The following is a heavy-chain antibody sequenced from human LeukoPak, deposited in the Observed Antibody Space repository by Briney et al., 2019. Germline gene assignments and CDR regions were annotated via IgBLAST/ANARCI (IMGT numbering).Heavy chain of an antibody. CDR3: ARALHSSSLSAFDS. D-gene: IGHD6-13*01. CDR1: GDSVSSNNVA. CDR2: TYYRSKWYN. V-gene: IGHV6-1*01. J-gene: IGHJ4*02. Sequence: SQTLSLTCAISGDSVSSNNVAWNWIRQSPSRGLEWLGRTYYRSKWYNGYAVSVKRRITINPDTSKNQFSLHLNSVTPEDTAVYYCARALHSSSLSAFDSWGQGTLVTVSS.